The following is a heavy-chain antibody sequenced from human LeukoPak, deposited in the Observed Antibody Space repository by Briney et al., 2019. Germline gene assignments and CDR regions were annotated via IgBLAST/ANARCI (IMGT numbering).Heavy chain of an antibody. CDR1: GFTFSSYD. J-gene: IGHJ6*02. CDR3: ARGPAVSYYYGSGSYYNRQKGDYYYGMDV. V-gene: IGHV3-13*04. Sequence: TGGSLRLSCAASGFTFSSYDMHWVRQATGKGLEWVSAIGTAGDTYYPGSVKGRFTICRENAKNSLYLQMNSLRAGDTAVYYCARGPAVSYYYGSGSYYNRQKGDYYYGMDVWGQGTTVTVSS. D-gene: IGHD3-10*01. CDR2: IGTAGDT.